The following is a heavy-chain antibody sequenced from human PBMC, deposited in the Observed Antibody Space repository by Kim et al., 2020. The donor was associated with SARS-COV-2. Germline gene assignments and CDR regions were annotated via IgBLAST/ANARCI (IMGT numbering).Heavy chain of an antibody. CDR3: ATEGYCSGGRCHIDGFDM. CDR2: ISRDGYIK. J-gene: IGHJ3*02. V-gene: IGHV3-48*03. D-gene: IGHD2-15*01. Sequence: GGSLRLSCGASGFTFSNYEMDWVRQAPGKGLEWVSYISRDGYIKFYADSVEGRFTISRDNAKNSLYLQMSGLRAEDTAVYYCATEGYCSGGRCHIDGFDMWGQGTMVTVSS. CDR1: GFTFSNYE.